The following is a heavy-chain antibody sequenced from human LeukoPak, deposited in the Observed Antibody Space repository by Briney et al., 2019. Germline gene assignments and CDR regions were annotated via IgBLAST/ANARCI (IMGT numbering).Heavy chain of an antibody. CDR2: ISSSSSYI. CDR3: ARERYSSGWFDY. D-gene: IGHD6-19*01. J-gene: IGHJ4*02. CDR1: GFTFSSYS. V-gene: IGHV3-21*01. Sequence: GGSLRLSCAASGFTFSSYSMDWVRQAPGKGLEWVSSISSSSSYIYYADSVKGRFTTSRDNAKNSLYLQMNSLRAEATAVYYCARERYSSGWFDYWGQGTLVTVSS.